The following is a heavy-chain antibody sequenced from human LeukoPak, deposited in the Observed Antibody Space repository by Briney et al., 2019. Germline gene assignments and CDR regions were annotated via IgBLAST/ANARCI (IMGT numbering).Heavy chain of an antibody. D-gene: IGHD3-16*01. Sequence: SVTVSCKASGYTFTSYGISWVGQAAGQGLEWMGGIIPIFGTTNYARKFRGRVTLTADKSTRTAYMELSSLKSQDTAVYYCARDNDSRDPPHFHYWGQGTLVTVSS. CDR2: IIPIFGTT. CDR1: GYTFTSYG. V-gene: IGHV1-69*06. CDR3: ARDNDSRDPPHFHY. J-gene: IGHJ4*02.